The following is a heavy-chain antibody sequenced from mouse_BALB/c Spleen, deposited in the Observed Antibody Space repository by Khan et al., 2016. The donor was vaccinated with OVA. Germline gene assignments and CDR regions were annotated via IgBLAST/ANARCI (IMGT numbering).Heavy chain of an antibody. Sequence: QVQLKESGAELVRPGVSVKISCKGSGYTFTDFAMHWVKQSHAKSLEWIGVISTYYGDANYNKKFKGKATMTVDKSSSTAYMELARLTSEDSAIYYCARGNGNYRFAYWGQGTLVTVSA. CDR1: GYTFTDFA. V-gene: IGHV1S137*01. CDR3: ARGNGNYRFAY. J-gene: IGHJ3*01. CDR2: ISTYYGDA. D-gene: IGHD2-1*01.